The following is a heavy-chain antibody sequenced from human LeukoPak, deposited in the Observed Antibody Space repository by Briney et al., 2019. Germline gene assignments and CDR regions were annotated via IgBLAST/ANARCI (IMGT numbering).Heavy chain of an antibody. CDR3: AKDAVAGSGGGSAFDI. Sequence: GGSLRLSCAASGFAFSSYWMSWVRQAPGKGLEWVSAISGSGGSTYYADSVKGRFTISRDNSKNTLYLQMNSLRAEDTAVYYCAKDAVAGSGGGSAFDIWGQGTMVTVSS. CDR1: GFAFSSYW. D-gene: IGHD6-19*01. V-gene: IGHV3-23*01. J-gene: IGHJ3*02. CDR2: ISGSGGST.